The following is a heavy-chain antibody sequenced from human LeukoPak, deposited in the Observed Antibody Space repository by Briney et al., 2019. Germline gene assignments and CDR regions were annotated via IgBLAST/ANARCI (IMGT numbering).Heavy chain of an antibody. J-gene: IGHJ6*03. CDR3: ARGFFGSGWYGYYYMDV. CDR1: GYTFTSHD. Sequence: GASVKVSCKASGYTFTSHDINWVRQATGQGLEWMGWMNPNSGNTGYAQKFQGRVTITRNTSISTAYMELSSLRSEDTAVYYCARGFFGSGWYGYYYMDVWGKGTTVTVSS. CDR2: MNPNSGNT. V-gene: IGHV1-8*03. D-gene: IGHD6-19*01.